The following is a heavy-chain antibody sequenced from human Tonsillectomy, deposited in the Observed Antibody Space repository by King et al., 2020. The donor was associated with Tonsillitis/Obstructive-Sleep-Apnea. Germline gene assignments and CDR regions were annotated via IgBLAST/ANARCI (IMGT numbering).Heavy chain of an antibody. V-gene: IGHV4-61*01. CDR3: ARVSPSNNWFDP. CDR1: GGSISSGSYY. Sequence: PLQESGPGLVKPSETLSLTCTVSGGSISSGSYYWSWIRQPPGKGLEWIGQIYYSGSTNYNPSLKSRVTISVDTSKNQFSLKLRAVTAADAAVYHCARVSPSNNWFDPWGQGTLVTVSS. CDR2: IYYSGST. J-gene: IGHJ5*02.